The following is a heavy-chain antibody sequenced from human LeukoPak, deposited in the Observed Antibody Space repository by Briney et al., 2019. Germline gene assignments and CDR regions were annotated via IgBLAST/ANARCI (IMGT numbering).Heavy chain of an antibody. CDR2: IHYSGST. CDR1: GGSISSSSYY. D-gene: IGHD3-10*01. V-gene: IGHV4-39*07. J-gene: IGHJ6*03. Sequence: SETLSLTCTVSGGSISSSSYYWAWIRQPPGKGLEWIGSIHYSGSTYYNPSLQSRVTISVDTSKNQFSLKLSSVTAADTAVYYCARGQGLLWFGGGDYYYMDVWGKGTTVTVSS. CDR3: ARGQGLLWFGGGDYYYMDV.